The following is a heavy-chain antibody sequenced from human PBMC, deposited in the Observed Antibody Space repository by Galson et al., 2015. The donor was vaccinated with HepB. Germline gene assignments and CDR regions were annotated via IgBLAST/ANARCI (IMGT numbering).Heavy chain of an antibody. CDR3: ARDYYDSYSDY. D-gene: IGHD3-22*01. Sequence: VKVSCKASGYIFTRFAINWVRQAPGQGLEWMGWINTNTGNPTHAQGFTGRFVFSLDTSVSTAILQITSLKAEDTAVYYCARDYYDSYSDYWGQGTLVTVSS. J-gene: IGHJ4*02. CDR1: GYIFTRFA. V-gene: IGHV7-4-1*02. CDR2: INTNTGNP.